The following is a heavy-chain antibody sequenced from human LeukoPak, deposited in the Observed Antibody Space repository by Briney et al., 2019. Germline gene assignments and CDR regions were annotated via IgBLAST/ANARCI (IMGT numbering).Heavy chain of an antibody. V-gene: IGHV4-59*01. D-gene: IGHD6-13*01. CDR3: ARGGGDSSSSQDFDY. J-gene: IGHJ4*02. CDR1: GGSISSYY. CDR2: IYYSGNT. Sequence: PSETLSLTCTASGGSISSYYWDWIRQSPGKGLEWIGYIYYSGNTNYNPSLKSRVTISVDTSKNQVSLKLSSVTAADTAVYYCARGGGDSSSSQDFDYWGQGTLVTVSS.